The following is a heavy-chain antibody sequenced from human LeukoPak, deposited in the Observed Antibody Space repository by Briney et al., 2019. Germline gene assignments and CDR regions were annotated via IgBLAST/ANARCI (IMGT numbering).Heavy chain of an antibody. D-gene: IGHD3-9*01. V-gene: IGHV1-18*01. CDR3: ARDPTPEFRGYFDWYPWDEPTYYYYGMDV. CDR2: ISGYNGNT. Sequence: VASVKVSCKTSGYTFTSYGISWVRQAPGQGLEWMAWISGYNGNTNYAQKFQGRVTMTTDTSTSTAYMELRSLRSDDTAVYYCARDPTPEFRGYFDWYPWDEPTYYYYGMDVWGQGTTVTVSS. J-gene: IGHJ6*02. CDR1: GYTFTSYG.